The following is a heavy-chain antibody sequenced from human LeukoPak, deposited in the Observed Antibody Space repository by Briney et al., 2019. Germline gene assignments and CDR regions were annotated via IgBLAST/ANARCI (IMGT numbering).Heavy chain of an antibody. CDR1: GFTFSNYA. CDR2: ISSSGGST. CDR3: AKVPGASFYYYYYMDV. D-gene: IGHD3-16*02. V-gene: IGHV3-23*01. J-gene: IGHJ6*03. Sequence: GGSLRLSCAASGFTFSNYAMTWVRQAPGKGLEWVSAISSSGGSTYYGDSVKGRFTISRDNSKNTLYLQMNSLRAEDTAVYYCAKVPGASFYYYYYMDVWGKGTTVTVSS.